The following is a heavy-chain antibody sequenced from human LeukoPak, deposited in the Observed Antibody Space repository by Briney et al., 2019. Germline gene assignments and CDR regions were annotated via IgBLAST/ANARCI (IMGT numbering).Heavy chain of an antibody. CDR1: GFTFSSYS. CDR3: ARSHYYDSSGYFQTLPDY. V-gene: IGHV3-21*01. CDR2: ISSSSSYI. D-gene: IGHD3-22*01. J-gene: IGHJ4*02. Sequence: GGSLRLSCAASGFTFSSYSMNWVRQAPGKGLEWVSSISSSSSYIYYADSVKGRFTISRDNAKNSLYLQMNSLRAEDTAVYYCARSHYYDSSGYFQTLPDYWGQGTLVTVSS.